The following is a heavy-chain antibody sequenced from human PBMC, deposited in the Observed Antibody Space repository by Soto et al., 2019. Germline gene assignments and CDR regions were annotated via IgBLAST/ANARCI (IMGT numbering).Heavy chain of an antibody. D-gene: IGHD3-10*01. V-gene: IGHV3-23*01. J-gene: IGHJ6*02. CDR2: LDGAGGST. CDR1: GFTFSDFA. Sequence: GGYLRLSCLASGFTFSDFAMTWVRHVPGRGLEWVASLDGAGGSTYYAESVRGRFSISRDNSQNTLFLQMKRLTVDDTAIYYCAAPRDEYGSGVSWFTYGMDIWGQGTSVTVSS. CDR3: AAPRDEYGSGVSWFTYGMDI.